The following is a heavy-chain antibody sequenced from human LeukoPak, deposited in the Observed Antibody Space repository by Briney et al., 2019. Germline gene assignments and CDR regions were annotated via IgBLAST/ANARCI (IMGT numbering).Heavy chain of an antibody. V-gene: IGHV4-59*01. CDR2: IYYTVPT. CDR1: GAPISHSY. Sequence: AESLSLTCTVSGAPISHSYWSWPRQPPGKGLGWLGYIYYTVPTNYNPSLKTRSTSPLDTSKHQFTLKLTSLTAADTAVYYCARDNPVASGFDSFDIWGQGTMVTVSS. D-gene: IGHD5-12*01. J-gene: IGHJ3*02. CDR3: ARDNPVASGFDSFDI.